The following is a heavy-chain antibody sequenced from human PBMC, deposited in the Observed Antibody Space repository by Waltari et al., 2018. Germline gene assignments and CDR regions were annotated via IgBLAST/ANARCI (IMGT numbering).Heavy chain of an antibody. J-gene: IGHJ4*02. D-gene: IGHD5-18*01. Sequence: QVQLVQSGSEVKKPGSSVKVSCKASGGTFSTSVFSWVRQAPGQGLQWMGGFIPPLRRANYAQKFQGRVTMTADESTSTVYMEMSSLKTEDTAIYYCTAGVGWIQLWSSDYWGQGTLVTVSS. CDR1: GGTFSTSV. CDR2: FIPPLRRA. CDR3: TAGVGWIQLWSSDY. V-gene: IGHV1-69*01.